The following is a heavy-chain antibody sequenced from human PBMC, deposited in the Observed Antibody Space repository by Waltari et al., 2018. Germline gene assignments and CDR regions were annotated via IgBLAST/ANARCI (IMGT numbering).Heavy chain of an antibody. J-gene: IGHJ5*02. Sequence: EEQLVESGGGVVRPGGSLRLSCAASGFPFDHYAMAWVGQAPGKGLHLVSNIYSGGSTYYADSVKGRFTSSRDNSKNTVFLQMNSLRVDDTAVYYCARPVGNETWGQGTLVTVSS. CDR3: ARPVGNET. CDR2: IYSGGST. D-gene: IGHD1-26*01. V-gene: IGHV3-66*04. CDR1: GFPFDHYA.